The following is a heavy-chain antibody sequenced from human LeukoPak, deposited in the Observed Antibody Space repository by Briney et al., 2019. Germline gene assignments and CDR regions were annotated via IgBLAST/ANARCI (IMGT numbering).Heavy chain of an antibody. CDR1: GFTLSSYA. CDR2: ISVSGNT. D-gene: IGHD3-3*01. CDR3: AKGLGVVIDFLVFDN. V-gene: IGHV3-23*01. Sequence: PGGSLRLSCAASGFTLSSYAMSWVRQAPGKGLEWVSAISVSGNTYHADSVKGRFTISRDSSKNTLYLQMNSLRAEDTAIYYCAKGLGVVIDFLVFDNWGQGTLVTVSS. J-gene: IGHJ4*02.